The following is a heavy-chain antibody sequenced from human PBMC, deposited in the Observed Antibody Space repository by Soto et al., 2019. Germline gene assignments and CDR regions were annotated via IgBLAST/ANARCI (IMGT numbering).Heavy chain of an antibody. V-gene: IGHV4-59*08. CDR1: GGSISSYY. J-gene: IGHJ6*02. CDR3: ASSPTSPYGMDV. CDR2: IYYSGST. Sequence: QVQLQESGPGLVKPSESLSLTCTVSGGSISSYYWSWIRQPPGKGLEWIGYIYYSGSTNYNPSLKSRVTISVDRSKNLFSQKLSSVTAADTAVYYCASSPTSPYGMDVWGQGTTVTVSS. D-gene: IGHD6-6*01.